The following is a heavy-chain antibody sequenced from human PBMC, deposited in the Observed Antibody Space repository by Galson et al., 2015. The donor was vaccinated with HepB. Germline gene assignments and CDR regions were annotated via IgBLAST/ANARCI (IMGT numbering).Heavy chain of an antibody. CDR2: IYPGDSDT. J-gene: IGHJ3*01. Sequence: QSGAEVKKPGESLKISCKGSGYSFTGYWIGWVRQMPGKGLEWMGIIYPGDSDTRYNPSFQGQVAFSADKSISTAYLQWNSLKASDTAMYYCERYSITTSSTTGPTLDAFDVWGQGTVVTVSS. CDR3: ERYSITTSSTTGPTLDAFDV. CDR1: GYSFTGYW. V-gene: IGHV5-51*03. D-gene: IGHD2-2*01.